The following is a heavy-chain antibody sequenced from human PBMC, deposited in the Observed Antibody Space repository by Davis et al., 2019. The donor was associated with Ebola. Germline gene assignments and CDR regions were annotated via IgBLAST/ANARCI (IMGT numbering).Heavy chain of an antibody. Sequence: PGGSLRLSCAASGFTFSNYAMNWVRQAPGKGLEWLSYISSSSSVMSYADSVKGRFTISRDNSKNTLYLQMNSLRAEDTAVYYCARHDYGDSHFDYWGQGTLVTVSS. D-gene: IGHD4-17*01. CDR2: ISSSSSVM. V-gene: IGHV3-48*01. CDR1: GFTFSNYA. CDR3: ARHDYGDSHFDY. J-gene: IGHJ4*02.